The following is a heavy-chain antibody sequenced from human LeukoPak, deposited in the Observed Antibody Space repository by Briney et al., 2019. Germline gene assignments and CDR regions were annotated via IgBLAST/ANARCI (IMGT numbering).Heavy chain of an antibody. Sequence: SGPTLVNPTQTLTLTCTFSGFSLSTRGMCVTWIRQPPVKALEWLARIDWEDDKYYSTSLKTRLTISKDTSKNQVVLTMTNMDPVDTGTYYCARLRPLDYYYYGMDVWGQGTTVTVSS. CDR1: GFSLSTRGMC. CDR2: IDWEDDK. J-gene: IGHJ6*02. V-gene: IGHV2-70*11. CDR3: ARLRPLDYYYYGMDV.